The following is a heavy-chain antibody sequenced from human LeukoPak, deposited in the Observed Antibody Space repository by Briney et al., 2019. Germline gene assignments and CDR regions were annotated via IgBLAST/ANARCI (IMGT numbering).Heavy chain of an antibody. CDR2: INHSGST. D-gene: IGHD1-26*01. J-gene: IGHJ4*02. V-gene: IGHV4-4*02. CDR1: GGSISSSNW. Sequence: SETLSLTCAVSGGSISSSNWWSWVRQPPGKGLEWIGEINHSGSTNYNPSLKSRVTISVDTSKNQFSLKLSSVTAADTAVYYCARWMRGGKWELRPRYFDYWGQGTLVTVSS. CDR3: ARWMRGGKWELRPRYFDY.